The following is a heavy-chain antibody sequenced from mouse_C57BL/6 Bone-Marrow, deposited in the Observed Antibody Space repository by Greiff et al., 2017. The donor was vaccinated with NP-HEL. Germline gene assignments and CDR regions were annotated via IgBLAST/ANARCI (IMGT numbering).Heavy chain of an antibody. V-gene: IGHV2-9-1*01. CDR3: ARSSYYGSSPHWYFDV. Sequence: VQLQQSGPGLVAPSQSLSITCTVSGFSLTSYAISWVRQPPGKGLEWLGVIWTGGGTNYNSALKSRLSISKDNSKSQVFLKMNSLQTDDTARYYGARSSYYGSSPHWYFDVWGTGTTVTVSS. CDR2: IWTGGGT. CDR1: GFSLTSYA. D-gene: IGHD1-1*01. J-gene: IGHJ1*03.